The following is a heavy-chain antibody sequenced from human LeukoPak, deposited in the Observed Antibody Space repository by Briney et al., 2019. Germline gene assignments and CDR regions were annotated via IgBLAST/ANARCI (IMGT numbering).Heavy chain of an antibody. CDR2: IKSKTDGGTT. CDR1: GFTFSNAW. V-gene: IGHV3-15*01. CDR3: TTVFTVTRNIDY. D-gene: IGHD4-17*01. J-gene: IGHJ4*02. Sequence: GGSLRLSCAASGFTFSNAWMSWVRQAPGKGLEWAGRIKSKTDGGTTDYAAPVKGRFTISRDDSKNTLYLQMNSLKTEDTAVYYCTTVFTVTRNIDYWGQGTLVTVSS.